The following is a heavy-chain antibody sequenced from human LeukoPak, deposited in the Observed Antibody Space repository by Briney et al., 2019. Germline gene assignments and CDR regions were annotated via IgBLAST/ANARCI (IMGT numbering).Heavy chain of an antibody. D-gene: IGHD5-24*01. V-gene: IGHV1-69*06. Sequence: SVKVSCKASGGTFSSYAISWVRQAPGQGLEWMGGIIPIFGTANYAQKFQGRVTITADKSTSTAYMELSSLRSEDTAVYYCARDLGRCLQLTVGPQWSSLNDAFDIWGQGTMVTVSS. CDR3: ARDLGRCLQLTVGPQWSSLNDAFDI. CDR2: IIPIFGTA. CDR1: GGTFSSYA. J-gene: IGHJ3*02.